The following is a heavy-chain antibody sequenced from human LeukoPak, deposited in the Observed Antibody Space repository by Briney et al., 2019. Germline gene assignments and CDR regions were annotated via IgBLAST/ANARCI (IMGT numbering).Heavy chain of an antibody. V-gene: IGHV3-74*01. Sequence: GGSLRLSCAASGFTFSNYWMHWVRQAPGKGLVWVSRINGDGSSTSYADSVRGRFTISRDSAKNTLYLQMNSLRAEDTAVYYCARSTYYYDSSGLYYFDYWGQGTLVTVSS. J-gene: IGHJ4*02. CDR3: ARSTYYYDSSGLYYFDY. CDR2: INGDGSST. CDR1: GFTFSNYW. D-gene: IGHD3-22*01.